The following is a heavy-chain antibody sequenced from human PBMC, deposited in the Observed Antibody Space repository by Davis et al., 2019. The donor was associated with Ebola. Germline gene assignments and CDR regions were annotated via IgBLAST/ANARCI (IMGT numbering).Heavy chain of an antibody. CDR3: ARVYYDFWSGYSEFDY. Sequence: ASVKVSCKASGYTFTSYAMNWVRQAPGQGLEWMGWINTNTGNPTYAQGFTGRFVFSLDTSVSTAYLQISSLKAEDTAVYYCARVYYDFWSGYSEFDYWGQGTLVTVSS. CDR2: INTNTGNP. V-gene: IGHV7-4-1*02. D-gene: IGHD3-3*01. CDR1: GYTFTSYA. J-gene: IGHJ4*02.